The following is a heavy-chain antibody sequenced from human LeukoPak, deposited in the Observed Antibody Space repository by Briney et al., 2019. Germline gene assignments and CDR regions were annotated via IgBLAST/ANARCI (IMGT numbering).Heavy chain of an antibody. Sequence: VASVKVSCKASGGTFSSYAISWVRQAPGQGLEWMGGIIPIFGTANYAQKFQGRVTITTDESTSTAYMELRSLRSDDTAVYYCTRVPELSDYWGQGTLVTVSS. CDR2: IIPIFGTA. CDR1: GGTFSSYA. D-gene: IGHD1-26*01. CDR3: TRVPELSDY. V-gene: IGHV1-69*05. J-gene: IGHJ4*02.